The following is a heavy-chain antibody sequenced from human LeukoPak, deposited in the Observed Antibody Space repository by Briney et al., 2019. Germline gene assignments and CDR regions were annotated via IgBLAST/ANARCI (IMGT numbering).Heavy chain of an antibody. CDR1: GGSISSGDYY. CDR2: IYYSGST. CDR3: ARAQWRDSSGYYEDY. J-gene: IGHJ4*02. V-gene: IGHV4-30-4*01. Sequence: SETLSLTCTVSGGSISSGDYYWSWIRQPPGKGLEWIGYIYYSGSTYYNPSLKSRVTISVDKSKNQFSLKLSSVTAADTAVYYCARAQWRDSSGYYEDYWGQGTLVTVSS. D-gene: IGHD3-22*01.